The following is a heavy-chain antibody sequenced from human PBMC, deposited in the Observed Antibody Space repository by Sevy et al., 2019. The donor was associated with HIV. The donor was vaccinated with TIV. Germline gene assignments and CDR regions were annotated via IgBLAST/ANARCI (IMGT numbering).Heavy chain of an antibody. CDR2: INESGIT. CDR1: DGSFSGYY. J-gene: IGHJ5*02. CDR3: APYPPAVVFPGAPSCFDP. D-gene: IGHD2-2*01. Sequence: SETLSLTCAVHDGSFSGYYWNWIRQLPGKGLEWIGEINESGITYYNPSLKSRVTISVDTSKKQFSRKLNSVTAADTSVYFCAPYPPAVVFPGAPSCFDPWGQGTLVTVFS. V-gene: IGHV4-34*01.